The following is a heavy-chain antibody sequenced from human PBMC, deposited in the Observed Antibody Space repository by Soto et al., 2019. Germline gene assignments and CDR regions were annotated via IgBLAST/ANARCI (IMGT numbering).Heavy chain of an antibody. CDR3: ASSGDYFDY. Sequence: LRLSCVASGFTFGSRAMSWVRQAPGEGLEWVSTITDTGGDTKYADSVRGRFTISRDNSKNTLYLQMSSLRAEDSAVYYCASSGDYFDYWGQGTLVTVSS. V-gene: IGHV3-23*01. D-gene: IGHD1-26*01. CDR2: ITDTGGDT. J-gene: IGHJ4*02. CDR1: GFTFGSRA.